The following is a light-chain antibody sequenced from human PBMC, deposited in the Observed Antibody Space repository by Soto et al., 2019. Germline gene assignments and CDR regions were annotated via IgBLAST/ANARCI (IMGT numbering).Light chain of an antibody. Sequence: QSVLTQPPSVSSAPGQKVTISCSGSSSNIGSHSVSWYQHLPGTAPKLLIYDNNKRPSGIPDRFSASKSGTSATLGITGLQTGDEADYYCGTWDSSLNGGGVFGGGTKVTVL. CDR1: SSNIGSHS. J-gene: IGLJ2*01. V-gene: IGLV1-51*01. CDR3: GTWDSSLNGGGV. CDR2: DNN.